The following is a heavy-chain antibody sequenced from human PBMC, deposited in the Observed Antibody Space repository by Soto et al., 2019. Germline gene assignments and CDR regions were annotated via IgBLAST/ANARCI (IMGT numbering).Heavy chain of an antibody. CDR3: ARRGSMVVRGVTVDYYGMDV. J-gene: IGHJ6*02. CDR2: IYPGDSDT. Sequence: PGESLKISCQGSGYSFTSYWIGWVRQMPGKGLEWMGIIYPGDSDTRYSPSFQGQVTISADKSISTAYLQWSSLKASDTAMYYCARRGSMVVRGVTVDYYGMDVWGQGTTVTVSS. V-gene: IGHV5-51*01. D-gene: IGHD3-10*01. CDR1: GYSFTSYW.